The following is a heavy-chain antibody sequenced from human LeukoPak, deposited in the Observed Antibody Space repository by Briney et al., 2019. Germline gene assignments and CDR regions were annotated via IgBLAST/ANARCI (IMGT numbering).Heavy chain of an antibody. CDR1: GFTFSNAW. J-gene: IGHJ4*02. CDR2: IKSKTDGGTT. V-gene: IGHV3-15*01. Sequence: PGGSLRLPCEASGFTFSNAWMSWVRQAPGKGLEWVGRIKSKTDGGTTDYAAAVKGRFTISRDDSKNTLFMQMNSLKTEDTAVYYCTTVFSGGISDYWGQGTLVTVSS. CDR3: TTVFSGGISDY. D-gene: IGHD1-14*01.